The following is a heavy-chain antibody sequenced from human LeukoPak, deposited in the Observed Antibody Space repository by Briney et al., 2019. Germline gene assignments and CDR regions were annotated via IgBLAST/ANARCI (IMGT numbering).Heavy chain of an antibody. CDR3: ISDHTGHDDY. D-gene: IGHD1-1*01. CDR1: GFTFSSYA. J-gene: IGHJ4*02. V-gene: IGHV3-23*01. Sequence: GGSLRLSCAASGFTFSSYAMSWVRQAPGKGLEWVSALTGSGGTTYYADSVKGRFTISRDNSENTLFLQMNSLRAEDTAVYYCISDHTGHDDYWGQGTLVTVSS. CDR2: LTGSGGTT.